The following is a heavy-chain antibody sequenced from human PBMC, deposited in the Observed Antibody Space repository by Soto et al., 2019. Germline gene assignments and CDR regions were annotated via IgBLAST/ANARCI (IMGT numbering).Heavy chain of an antibody. J-gene: IGHJ4*02. V-gene: IGHV1-18*01. Sequence: QVQLVQSGAEVKKPGASVKVSCKASGYSFTSYGLSWVRQAPGRGLEWMGWISVYNGNVNYAQKFQDRVTMTTDTSTSTASMELRSLRSDDTAVYYCARGDDFWNGPGDYWGQGTLVTVSS. CDR2: ISVYNGNV. CDR1: GYSFTSYG. D-gene: IGHD3-3*01. CDR3: ARGDDFWNGPGDY.